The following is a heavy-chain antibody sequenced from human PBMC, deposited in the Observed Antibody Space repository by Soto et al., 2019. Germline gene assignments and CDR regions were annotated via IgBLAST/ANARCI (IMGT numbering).Heavy chain of an antibody. D-gene: IGHD6-13*01. CDR3: ARERSAAGTGWFDP. V-gene: IGHV1-8*01. Sequence: QVQLVQSGAEVKKPGASVKVSWKASGYTFTSYDINWVRQATGQGLEWMGWMNPNSGNTDYAQKFQGRVTMTRNTSISTAYMELSSLRSEDTAVYYCARERSAAGTGWFDPWGQGTLVTVSS. J-gene: IGHJ5*02. CDR2: MNPNSGNT. CDR1: GYTFTSYD.